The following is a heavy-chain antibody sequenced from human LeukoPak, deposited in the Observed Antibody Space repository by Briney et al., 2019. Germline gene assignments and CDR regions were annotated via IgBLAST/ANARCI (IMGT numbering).Heavy chain of an antibody. CDR3: ARAPLLIYYDSSGSYFDY. J-gene: IGHJ4*02. V-gene: IGHV4-30-2*01. D-gene: IGHD3-22*01. CDR2: IYHSGTT. Sequence: SETLSLTCTVSGGSISSGDYYWSWIRQPPGKGLEWIGCIYHSGTTYYNPSLKSRVTISVDRSKTQFSLNLSSVAAADTAVYYCARAPLLIYYDSSGSYFDYWGQGTLVTVSS. CDR1: GGSISSGDYY.